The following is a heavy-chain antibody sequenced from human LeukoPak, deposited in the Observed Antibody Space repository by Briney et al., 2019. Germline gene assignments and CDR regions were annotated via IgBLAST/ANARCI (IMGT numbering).Heavy chain of an antibody. CDR1: GFTFSSYG. CDR2: ISYDGSNK. D-gene: IGHD3-9*01. J-gene: IGHJ4*02. V-gene: IGHV3-30*03. Sequence: GGSLRLSCAASGFTFSSYGMHWVRQAPGKGLEWVAVISYDGSNKYYADSVKGRFTISRDNAKNSLYLQMNNLRVEDTAMYYCAGGTGFIIKDWGQGTLVTVSS. CDR3: AGGTGFIIKD.